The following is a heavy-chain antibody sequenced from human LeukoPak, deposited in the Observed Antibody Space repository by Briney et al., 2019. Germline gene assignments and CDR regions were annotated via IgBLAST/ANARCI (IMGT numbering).Heavy chain of an antibody. CDR3: HYDILTGYLSTRYDAFDI. Sequence: SETLSLTCTVSGYSISSGYYWGWIRQPPGKGLEWIGSIYHSGSTYYNPSLKSRVTISVDTSKNQFSLKLSSVTAADTAVYYCHYDILTGYLSTRYDAFDIWGQGTMVTVSS. D-gene: IGHD3-9*01. J-gene: IGHJ3*02. CDR2: IYHSGST. V-gene: IGHV4-38-2*02. CDR1: GYSISSGYY.